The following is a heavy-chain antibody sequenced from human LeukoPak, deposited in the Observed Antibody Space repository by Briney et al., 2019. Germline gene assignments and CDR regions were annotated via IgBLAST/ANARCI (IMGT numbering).Heavy chain of an antibody. CDR2: ISYDGSNK. V-gene: IGHV3-30-3*01. CDR1: GFTFSSYA. J-gene: IGHJ6*02. D-gene: IGHD1-7*01. CDR3: ARDSDPNWNYPDYYYYGMDV. Sequence: PGGSLRLSCAASGFTFSSYAMHWVRQAPGKGLEWVAVISYDGSNKYYADSVKGRFTISRDNSKNTLYLQMNSLRAEDTAVYYCARDSDPNWNYPDYYYYGMDVWGQGTTVTVSS.